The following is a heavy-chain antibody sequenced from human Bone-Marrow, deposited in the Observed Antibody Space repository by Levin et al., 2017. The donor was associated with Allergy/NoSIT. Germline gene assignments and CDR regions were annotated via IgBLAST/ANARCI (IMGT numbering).Heavy chain of an antibody. CDR2: IRSASGTSI. CDR1: GFIFSSSE. CDR3: TRAIPGAPYYFDL. D-gene: IGHD1-26*01. J-gene: IGHJ4*02. V-gene: IGHV3-48*03. Sequence: GGSLRLSCAASGFIFSSSEMNWVRQAPGKGLEWVSYIRSASGTSIYYADSVRGRFTISRDNARNLLYLEMNNLRAEDTGVYYCTRAIPGAPYYFDLWGQGTLVTV.